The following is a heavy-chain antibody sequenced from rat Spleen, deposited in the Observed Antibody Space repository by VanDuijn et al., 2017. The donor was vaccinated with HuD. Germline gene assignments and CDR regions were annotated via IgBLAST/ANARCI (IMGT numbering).Heavy chain of an antibody. CDR1: GFTFSNYD. Sequence: EVQLVESGGGLVQPGRSLKLSCAASGFTFSNYDMAWVRQAPTKGLEWVASISTSGGSTYYPDSVKGRFTISRDNAENTVYLQMNSLRSEDTATYYCALRYYGYTYDWFAYWGQGTLVTVSS. CDR3: ALRYYGYTYDWFAY. J-gene: IGHJ3*01. CDR2: ISTSGGST. V-gene: IGHV5S13*01. D-gene: IGHD1-9*01.